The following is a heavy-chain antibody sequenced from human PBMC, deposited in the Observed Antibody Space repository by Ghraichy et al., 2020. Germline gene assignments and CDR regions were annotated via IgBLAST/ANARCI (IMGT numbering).Heavy chain of an antibody. V-gene: IGHV3-30*04. CDR2: ISYDGSNK. J-gene: IGHJ6*02. D-gene: IGHD6-19*01. CDR3: ARDFVVAGTDYYNGMDV. CDR1: GFTFSSYA. Sequence: GGSLRLSCAASGFTFSSYAMHWVRQAPGKGLEWVAVISYDGSNKYYADSVNGRFTISRDNSKNTLYLQMNSLRAEDTAVYYCARDFVVAGTDYYNGMDVWGQGTTVTVSS.